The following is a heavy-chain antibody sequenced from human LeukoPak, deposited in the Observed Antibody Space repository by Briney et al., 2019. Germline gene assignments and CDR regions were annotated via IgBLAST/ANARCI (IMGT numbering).Heavy chain of an antibody. Sequence: ASVKVSFKASGYTFTCCYMHGVRQPPGQGGEGRGWINPNSGGTNYAPKFQRRVNMTSDTSISTAYMELSRLRSEDMAVYYCARGLYYGDWYFDLWGRGTLVTVSS. CDR3: ARGLYYGDWYFDL. CDR2: INPNSGGT. D-gene: IGHD3-22*01. CDR1: GYTFTCCY. J-gene: IGHJ2*01. V-gene: IGHV1-2*02.